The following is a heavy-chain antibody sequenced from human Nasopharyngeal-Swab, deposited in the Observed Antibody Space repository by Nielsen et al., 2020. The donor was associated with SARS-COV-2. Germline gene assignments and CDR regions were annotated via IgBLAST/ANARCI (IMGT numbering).Heavy chain of an antibody. D-gene: IGHD2-15*01. Sequence: GSLRLSCTVSGGSISGYYWSWIRQPPGKGLEWIGYIYYSGSTNYNPSLKSRVTISVDTSKNQFSLKLSSVTAADTAVYYCARDSTPVYYYYYMDVWGKGTTVTVSS. CDR3: ARDSTPVYYYYYMDV. CDR2: IYYSGST. CDR1: GGSISGYY. V-gene: IGHV4-59*01. J-gene: IGHJ6*03.